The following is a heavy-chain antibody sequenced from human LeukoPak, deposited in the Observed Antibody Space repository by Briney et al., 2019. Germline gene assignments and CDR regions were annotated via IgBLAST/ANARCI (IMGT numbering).Heavy chain of an antibody. J-gene: IGHJ4*02. Sequence: ASVKVSCKASGYTFTGYYMHWVRQAPGQGLEWMGWINPNSGGTNYAQKFQGRVTMTRDRSISTAYMELSRLRSDDTAVYYCARDSGDYDFWSGYYPGVWGQGTLVTVSS. D-gene: IGHD3-3*01. CDR2: INPNSGGT. CDR3: ARDSGDYDFWSGYYPGV. V-gene: IGHV1-2*02. CDR1: GYTFTGYY.